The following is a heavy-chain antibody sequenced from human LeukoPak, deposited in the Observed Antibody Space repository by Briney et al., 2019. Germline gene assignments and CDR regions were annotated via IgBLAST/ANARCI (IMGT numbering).Heavy chain of an antibody. CDR1: GFTFSSYG. CDR3: ARSGLGPVGDY. V-gene: IGHV3-33*01. CDR2: IWYDGSNK. Sequence: PGGSLRLSCAASGFTFSSYGMHWVRQAPGKGLEWLALIWYDGSNKYYGASVKGRFTISKDNSKNTLYLQVNSLRAEDTAVYYCARSGLGPVGDYCGQGTLVTVSS. D-gene: IGHD2-2*01. J-gene: IGHJ4*02.